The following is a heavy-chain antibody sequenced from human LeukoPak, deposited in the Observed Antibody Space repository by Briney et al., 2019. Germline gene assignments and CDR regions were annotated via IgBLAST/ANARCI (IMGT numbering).Heavy chain of an antibody. CDR3: ARDPGYGYTGIVENYGMDV. CDR1: GFTFSSYS. V-gene: IGHV3-21*01. CDR2: ISSSSSYI. D-gene: IGHD5-18*01. J-gene: IGHJ6*02. Sequence: GGSLRLSCAASGFTFSSYSMNWVRQAPGKGLEWVSSISSSSSYIYYADSVKGRFTISRDNAKNSLYLQMNSLRAEDTAVYYCARDPGYGYTGIVENYGMDVWGQGTTVTVSS.